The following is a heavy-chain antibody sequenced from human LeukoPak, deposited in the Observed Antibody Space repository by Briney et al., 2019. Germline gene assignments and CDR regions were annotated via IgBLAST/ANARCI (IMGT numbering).Heavy chain of an antibody. CDR1: GGSISSYY. D-gene: IGHD6-13*01. CDR2: IYYSGST. V-gene: IGHV4-59*01. CDR3: AREKAAAGKKGFDP. Sequence: SETLSLTCTVSGGSISSYYWSWIRQPPGKGLEWIGYIYYSGSTNCNPSLKSRVTISVDTSKNQFSLKLSSVTAADTAVYYCAREKAAAGKKGFDPWGQGTLVTVSS. J-gene: IGHJ5*02.